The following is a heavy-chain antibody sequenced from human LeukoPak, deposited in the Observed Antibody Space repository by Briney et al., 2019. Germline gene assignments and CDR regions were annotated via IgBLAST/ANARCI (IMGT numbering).Heavy chain of an antibody. Sequence: ASVTVSFKASGYTFTSYYMHSVRQPPGQGLEWMGLINPSGGSTSYAQKFQGRVTMTRDTSTSTVYMELSSLRSEETAVYYCARDPPYYDFWSGYPDYWGQGTLVTVSS. CDR3: ARDPPYYDFWSGYPDY. CDR2: INPSGGST. V-gene: IGHV1-46*01. J-gene: IGHJ4*02. CDR1: GYTFTSYY. D-gene: IGHD3-3*01.